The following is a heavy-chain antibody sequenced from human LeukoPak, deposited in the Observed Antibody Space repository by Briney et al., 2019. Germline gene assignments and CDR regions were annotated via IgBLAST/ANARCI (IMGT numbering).Heavy chain of an antibody. CDR2: IYYSGST. V-gene: IGHV4-61*01. J-gene: IGHJ5*02. CDR1: GGSVSSNIYC. D-gene: IGHD3-10*01. Sequence: PSETLSLTCTVSGGSVSSNIYCWSWIRQPPGKGLEWIGYIYYSGSTNYNPSLKSRVTISVDTSKNQFSLKLTSVTAADTAVYYCARVHITMVRGVSGWFDPWGQGTLVTVSS. CDR3: ARVHITMVRGVSGWFDP.